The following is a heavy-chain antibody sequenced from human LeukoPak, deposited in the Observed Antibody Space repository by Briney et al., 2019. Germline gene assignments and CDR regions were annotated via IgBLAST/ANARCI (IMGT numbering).Heavy chain of an antibody. Sequence: GGSLRLSCAASGFTFSNYNINWVRQAPGKGLEWVGHIKSKTDGGTTDYAAPVKGRFTISRDDSKNTLFLQMNSLKTEDTAVYYCTLPWGSGSYYDYWGQGTLVTVSS. CDR3: TLPWGSGSYYDY. CDR2: IKSKTDGGTT. V-gene: IGHV3-15*01. J-gene: IGHJ4*02. D-gene: IGHD3-10*01. CDR1: GFTFSNYN.